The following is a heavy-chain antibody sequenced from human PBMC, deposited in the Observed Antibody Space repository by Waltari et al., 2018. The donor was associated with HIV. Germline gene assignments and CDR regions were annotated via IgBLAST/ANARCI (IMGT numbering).Heavy chain of an antibody. J-gene: IGHJ4*02. CDR2: IRYDGSNK. CDR1: GFTFSNYG. Sequence: QVQLVESGGGVVQPGGSLRLSCAASGFTFSNYGIHWVRQAPGKGLEWVAFIRYDGSNKYYADSMKGRFTISRDNSKNTLFLQMNSLRAEDTAVYYCAKDSTVTTYFDYWGQGALVTVSS. CDR3: AKDSTVTTYFDY. V-gene: IGHV3-30*02. D-gene: IGHD4-17*01.